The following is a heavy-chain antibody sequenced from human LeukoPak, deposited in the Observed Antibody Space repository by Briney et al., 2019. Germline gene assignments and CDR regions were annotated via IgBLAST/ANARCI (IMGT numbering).Heavy chain of an antibody. V-gene: IGHV6-1*01. CDR1: GDSVSSNSVT. CDR2: TYYRSTWYN. CDR3: ARRLTQYDCFDP. J-gene: IGHJ5*02. D-gene: IGHD2-2*01. Sequence: SQTLSLTCAISGDSVSSNSVTWNWIRQSPSRGLEWLGRTYYRSTWYNDYAVSVRGRITVNPDTSKNQFSLHLNSVTPEDTAVYYCARRLTQYDCFDPWGQGILVTVYS.